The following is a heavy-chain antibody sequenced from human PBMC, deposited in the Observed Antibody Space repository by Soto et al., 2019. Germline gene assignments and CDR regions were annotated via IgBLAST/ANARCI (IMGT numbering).Heavy chain of an antibody. J-gene: IGHJ4*01. V-gene: IGHV3-48*01. CDR2: ISDNSSVI. Sequence: GGSLRLSCAASGFTFSTYSINWVRQAPGKGLEWISYISDNSSVIYYADAVKGRFTISRDNAKNSLYLQMNSLRGEDTAVYYCARGLHSLFDYWGHGTLVTVSS. D-gene: IGHD2-21*01. CDR3: ARGLHSLFDY. CDR1: GFTFSTYS.